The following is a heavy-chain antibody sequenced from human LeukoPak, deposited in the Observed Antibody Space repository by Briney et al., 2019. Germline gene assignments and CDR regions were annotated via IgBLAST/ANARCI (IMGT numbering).Heavy chain of an antibody. CDR3: AKGGKVGALDY. J-gene: IGHJ4*02. D-gene: IGHD1-26*01. V-gene: IGHV3-9*01. CDR2: ISWNSGSI. CDR1: GFTFSSYS. Sequence: GGSLRLSCAASGFTFSSYSMNWVRQAPGKGLEWVSGISWNSGSIGYADSVKGRFTISRDNAKNSLYLQMNSLRAEDTALYYCAKGGKVGALDYWGQGTLVTVSS.